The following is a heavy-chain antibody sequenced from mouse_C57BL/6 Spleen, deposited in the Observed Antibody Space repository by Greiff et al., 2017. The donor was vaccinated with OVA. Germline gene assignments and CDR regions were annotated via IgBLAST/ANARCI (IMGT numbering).Heavy chain of an antibody. Sequence: EVQVVESGGGLVQPGGSMKLSCAASGFTFSDAWMDWVRQSPEKGLEWVAEIRNKANNHATYYAESVKGRFTISRDDSKSSVYLQMNSLRAEDTGIYYCIGTYLYYFDYWGQGTTLTVSS. CDR3: IGTYLYYFDY. CDR1: GFTFSDAW. D-gene: IGHD3-3*01. CDR2: IRNKANNHAT. J-gene: IGHJ2*01. V-gene: IGHV6-6*01.